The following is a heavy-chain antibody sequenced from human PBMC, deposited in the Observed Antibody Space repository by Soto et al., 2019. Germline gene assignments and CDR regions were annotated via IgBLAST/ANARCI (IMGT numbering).Heavy chain of an antibody. CDR3: ARGYSTGWSRGGYFDY. D-gene: IGHD6-19*01. J-gene: IGHJ4*02. CDR2: ISTRGTTT. CDR1: GFTVSSYE. Sequence: EVQLVESGGGLVQPGGSLRLSCAASGFTVSSYEMNWVRQAPGKGLEWVSYISTRGTTTYYADSVNGRFTISRDNAKNSLYLQMNRLRAEDRAIYYCARGYSTGWSRGGYFDYWGQGTLVTVSS. V-gene: IGHV3-48*03.